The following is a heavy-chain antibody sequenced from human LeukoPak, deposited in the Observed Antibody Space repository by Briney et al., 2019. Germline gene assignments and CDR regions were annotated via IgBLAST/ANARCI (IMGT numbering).Heavy chain of an antibody. CDR3: ARAGSTWYEDY. J-gene: IGHJ4*02. CDR1: GYTFINYG. D-gene: IGHD6-13*01. V-gene: IGHV1-18*01. Sequence: ASVKVSCKAPGYTFINYGISWVRQAPGQGLEWVGWISGYNGDTDYTQKLQGRVTMTTDTSTSTAYMELGSLRSDDTAVYYCARAGSTWYEDYWGQGTLVTVSS. CDR2: ISGYNGDT.